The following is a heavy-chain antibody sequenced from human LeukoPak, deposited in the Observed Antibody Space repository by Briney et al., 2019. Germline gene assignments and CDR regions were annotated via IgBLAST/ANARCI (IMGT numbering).Heavy chain of an antibody. D-gene: IGHD5-18*01. CDR1: GGSFSGYY. CDR2: INHSGGT. V-gene: IGHV4-34*01. J-gene: IGHJ6*03. Sequence: SETLSLTCAVYGGSFSGYYWSWIRQPPGKGLEWIGEINHSGGTNYNPSLKSRVTISVDTSKNQFSLKLSSVTAADTAVSYCARQGAPTAMVDNYYMDVWGKGTTVTVSS. CDR3: ARQGAPTAMVDNYYMDV.